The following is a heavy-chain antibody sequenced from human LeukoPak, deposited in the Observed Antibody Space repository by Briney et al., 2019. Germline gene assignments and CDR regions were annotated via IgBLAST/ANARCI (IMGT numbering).Heavy chain of an antibody. D-gene: IGHD5-18*01. J-gene: IGHJ6*03. Sequence: SETLSLTCTVSGGSISSYYWSWIRQPPGKGLEWIGIIYYSGSTNYNPSLKSRVTISVDSSKNQFSLKLSSVTAADTVVYYCARTTEGGYTYDYFYYYYMDVWGKGTTVTISS. V-gene: IGHV4-59*01. CDR2: IYYSGST. CDR1: GGSISSYY. CDR3: ARTTEGGYTYDYFYYYYMDV.